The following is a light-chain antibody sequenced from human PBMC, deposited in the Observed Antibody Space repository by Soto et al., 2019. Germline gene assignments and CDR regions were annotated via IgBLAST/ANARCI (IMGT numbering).Light chain of an antibody. CDR3: QQYGSSAYT. J-gene: IGKJ2*01. CDR2: GAS. V-gene: IGKV3-20*01. Sequence: EIVLTQSPGTLSLSPGERATLSCSASQRVSTSSLAWYQQKPGQAPRLLIYGASSRAAGIPDRFSGSGSGTDLTLTISRLEPEDFAVYYCQQYGSSAYTFGQGTKLDIK. CDR1: QRVSTSS.